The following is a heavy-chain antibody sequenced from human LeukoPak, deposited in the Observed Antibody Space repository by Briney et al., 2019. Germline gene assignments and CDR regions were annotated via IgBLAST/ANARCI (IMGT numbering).Heavy chain of an antibody. CDR3: AREDFWRFDY. J-gene: IGHJ4*02. CDR1: GSSFRSYW. Sequence: GGSLRLSCVASGSSFRSYWMSWVRQAPGKGLECVAKIKPDGSDKFYEDSVKGRFTISRDNAKNSLYLQMNSLTAEDTAVYYCAREDFWRFDYWGQGTMVTASS. V-gene: IGHV3-7*01. CDR2: IKPDGSDK. D-gene: IGHD3-3*01.